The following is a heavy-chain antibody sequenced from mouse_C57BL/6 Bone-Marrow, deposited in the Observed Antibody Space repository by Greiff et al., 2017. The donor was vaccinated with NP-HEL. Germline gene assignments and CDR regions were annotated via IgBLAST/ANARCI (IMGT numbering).Heavy chain of an antibody. J-gene: IGHJ4*01. CDR3: ARNSYYYGSSVYAMDY. CDR1: GFSLTSSG. D-gene: IGHD1-1*01. Sequence: QVQLQQSGPGLVQPSQSLSITCTVSGFSLTSSGVHWVRQSPGKGLEWLGVIWSGGSTDYNAAFISRLSISKDNSKSQVFFKMNSLQADDTAIYYCARNSYYYGSSVYAMDYWGQGTSVTVSS. V-gene: IGHV2-2*01. CDR2: IWSGGST.